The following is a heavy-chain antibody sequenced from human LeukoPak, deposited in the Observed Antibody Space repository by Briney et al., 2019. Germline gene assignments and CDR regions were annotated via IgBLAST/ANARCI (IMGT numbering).Heavy chain of an antibody. Sequence: SETLSLTCTVSGGSISSSSYYWGWIRQPPGKGLEWIGSIYYSGSTYYNPSLKSRVTISVDTSKNQFSLKLSSVTAADTAVYYCARAPPGFARHWGQGTLVTVSS. V-gene: IGHV4-39*07. CDR2: IYYSGST. CDR1: GGSISSSSYY. J-gene: IGHJ4*02. D-gene: IGHD3-10*01. CDR3: ARAPPGFARH.